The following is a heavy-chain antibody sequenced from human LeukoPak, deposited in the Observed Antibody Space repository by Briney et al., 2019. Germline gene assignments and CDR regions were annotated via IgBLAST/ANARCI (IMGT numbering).Heavy chain of an antibody. CDR3: AKRGVVIRVVLVGFHKEAYYFDS. V-gene: IGHV3-23*01. CDR1: GITLSNYG. CDR2: ISDSGGRT. J-gene: IGHJ4*02. D-gene: IGHD3-10*01. Sequence: GGSLRLSCGVSGITLSNYGMSWVRQALGKGLEWVAGISDSGGRTNYADSVKGRFTISRDSPKNTLYLQMNSLRVEDTAVYFCAKRGVVIRVVLVGFHKEAYYFDSWGQGALVTVSS.